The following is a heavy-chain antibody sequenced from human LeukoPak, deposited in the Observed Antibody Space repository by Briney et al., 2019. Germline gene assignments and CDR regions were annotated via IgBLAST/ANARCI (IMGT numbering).Heavy chain of an antibody. CDR1: GGSISNGDYY. Sequence: SQTLSLTCTVSGGSISNGDYYWSWIRQPPGKGLEWIGYIYYSGSTSYNPSLKSRVTISVDTSKNQFSLRLSSVTAADTAVYFCARVSSRVQTIPAAGTANFDYWGQGTLVTVSS. D-gene: IGHD6-13*01. J-gene: IGHJ4*02. V-gene: IGHV4-30-4*08. CDR2: IYYSGST. CDR3: ARVSSRVQTIPAAGTANFDY.